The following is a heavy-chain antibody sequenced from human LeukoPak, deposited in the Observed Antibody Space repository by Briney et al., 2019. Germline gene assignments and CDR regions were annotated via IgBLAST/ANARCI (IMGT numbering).Heavy chain of an antibody. CDR2: IYTSGST. V-gene: IGHV4-4*07. D-gene: IGHD2-2*01. Sequence: PSETLSLTCTVSGGSISSYYWSWIRQPAGEGLEWIGRIYTSGSTNYNPSLKSRVTMSVDTSKNQFSLKLSSVTAADTAVYYCARGGSSTSPYYYYGLDVWGQGTTVTVSS. CDR1: GGSISSYY. J-gene: IGHJ6*02. CDR3: ARGGSSTSPYYYYGLDV.